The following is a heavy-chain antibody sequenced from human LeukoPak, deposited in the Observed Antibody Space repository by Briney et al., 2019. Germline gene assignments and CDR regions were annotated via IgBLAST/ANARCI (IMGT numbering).Heavy chain of an antibody. J-gene: IGHJ6*02. CDR3: ARSIAAAGGGYYYYGMDV. D-gene: IGHD6-13*01. V-gene: IGHV1-69*04. CDR2: IIPILGIA. Sequence: SVKVPCKASGGTFSSYAISWVRQAPGQGLEWMGRIIPILGIANYAQKFQGRVTITADKSTSTAYMELSSLRSEDTAVYYCARSIAAAGGGYYYYGMDVWGQGTTVTVSS. CDR1: GGTFSSYA.